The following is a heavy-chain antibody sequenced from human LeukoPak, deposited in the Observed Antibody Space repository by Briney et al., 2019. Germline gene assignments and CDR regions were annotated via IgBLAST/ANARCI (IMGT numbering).Heavy chain of an antibody. CDR2: TYYSGST. J-gene: IGHJ4*02. V-gene: IGHV4-31*03. Sequence: SQTLSLTCTVSGGSISSGGYYWSWIRQHPGKGLEWIGYTYYSGSTYYNPSLKSRVTISVDTSKNQFSLKLSSVTAADTAVYYCARSHLTAAGFDYWGQGTLVTVSS. CDR1: GGSISSGGYY. D-gene: IGHD2-2*01. CDR3: ARSHLTAAGFDY.